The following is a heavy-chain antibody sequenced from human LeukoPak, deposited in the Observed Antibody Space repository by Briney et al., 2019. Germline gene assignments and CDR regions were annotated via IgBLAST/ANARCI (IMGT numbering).Heavy chain of an antibody. J-gene: IGHJ5*02. CDR3: AKDLHYNDGRWEFDP. Sequence: GGSLRLSCAASGFTFSTFAMTWVRQAPGKGLEWVSVMVGSGTTYYADSVKGRFTLSKDNSKKTVYLQMNSLRVEDTAIYYCAKDLHYNDGRWEFDPWGQGTLVTVSS. D-gene: IGHD5-24*01. V-gene: IGHV3-23*01. CDR1: GFTFSTFA. CDR2: MVGSGTT.